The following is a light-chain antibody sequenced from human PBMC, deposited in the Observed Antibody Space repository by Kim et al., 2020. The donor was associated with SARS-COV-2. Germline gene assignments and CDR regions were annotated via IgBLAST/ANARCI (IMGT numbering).Light chain of an antibody. CDR1: SRDVGAYNL. V-gene: IGLV2-14*03. Sequence: GQSVTSSCTGTSRDVGAYNLVSWYQQHPGKAPKFMIHDVSQRPSGVSNRFSGSKSGNTASLTISGLQAEDEADYYCTSYTRSDTWVFGGGTKVTVL. CDR3: TSYTRSDTWV. J-gene: IGLJ3*02. CDR2: DVS.